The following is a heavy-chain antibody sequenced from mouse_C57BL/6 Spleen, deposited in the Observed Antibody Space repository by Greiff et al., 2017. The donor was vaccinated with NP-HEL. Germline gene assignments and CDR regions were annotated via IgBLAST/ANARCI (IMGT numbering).Heavy chain of an antibody. V-gene: IGHV1-80*01. CDR3: ARSDDGIYDAMDY. D-gene: IGHD2-3*01. Sequence: QVQLQQSGAELVKPGASVKISCKASGYAFSSYCMNWVKQRPGQGLEWIGQIYPGAGVTNYTGKFKGQATLTADKSSSTAYMQLSSLTSEDAAVYVCARSDDGIYDAMDYWGQGTSVTVSS. J-gene: IGHJ4*01. CDR1: GYAFSSYC. CDR2: IYPGAGVT.